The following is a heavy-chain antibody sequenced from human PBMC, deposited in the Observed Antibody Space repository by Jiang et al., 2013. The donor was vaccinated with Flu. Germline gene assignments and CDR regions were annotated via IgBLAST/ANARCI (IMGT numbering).Heavy chain of an antibody. Sequence: AVYGGSVQWLLLELDPPAPRKGLEWIGEINHSGSTNYNPSLKSRVTISVDTSKNQFSLKLSSVTAADTAVYYCARSATKLERRRGWFDPWGQGTLVTVSS. V-gene: IGHV4-34*01. D-gene: IGHD1-1*01. J-gene: IGHJ5*02. CDR3: ARSATKLERRRGWFDP. CDR2: INHSGST. CDR1: GGSVQWLL.